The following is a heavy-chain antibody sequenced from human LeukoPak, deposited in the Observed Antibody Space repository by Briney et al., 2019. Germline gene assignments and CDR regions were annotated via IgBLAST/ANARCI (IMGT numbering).Heavy chain of an antibody. V-gene: IGHV3-48*01. CDR1: GFTFSSYS. Sequence: GGSLRLSCAASGFTFSSYSMNWVRQAPGKGLEWVSYISSGSSTIHYADSVKGRFTISRDNAKSSLFLQMNSLRAEDTAVYYCAGIPLSTTMVDYWGQGTLATVSS. D-gene: IGHD5-18*01. J-gene: IGHJ4*02. CDR3: AGIPLSTTMVDY. CDR2: ISSGSSTI.